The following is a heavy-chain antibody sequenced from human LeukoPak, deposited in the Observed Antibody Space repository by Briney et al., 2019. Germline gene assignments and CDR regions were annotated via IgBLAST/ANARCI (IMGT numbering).Heavy chain of an antibody. CDR2: IYYSGST. V-gene: IGHV4-30-4*01. D-gene: IGHD1-26*01. CDR3: ARDGMPPFDYSYGMDV. CDR1: GGSISSGDYS. Sequence: SETLSLTCTVSGGSISSGDYSWSWVRQPPGKGLEWIGYIYYSGSTDYNPSLKSRVTISVDTSKNQFSLKLSSVTAADTAVYYCARDGMPPFDYSYGMDVWGQGTTVTVSS. J-gene: IGHJ6*02.